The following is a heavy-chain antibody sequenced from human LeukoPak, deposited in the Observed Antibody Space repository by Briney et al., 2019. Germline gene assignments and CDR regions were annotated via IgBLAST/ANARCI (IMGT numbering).Heavy chain of an antibody. J-gene: IGHJ4*02. CDR3: AREGAKSIVAAGYFDY. CDR1: GGTFSSYA. D-gene: IGHD6-13*01. Sequence: SVKVSCKASGGTFSSYAISWVRQAPGQGLEWMGRIIPILGIANYAQKFQGRVTITADKSTSTAYMELSSLRSEDTAVYYCAREGAKSIVAAGYFDYWGQGTLVTVSS. CDR2: IIPILGIA. V-gene: IGHV1-69*04.